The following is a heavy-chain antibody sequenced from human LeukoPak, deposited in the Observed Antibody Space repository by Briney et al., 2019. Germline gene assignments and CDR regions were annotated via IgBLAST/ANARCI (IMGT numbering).Heavy chain of an antibody. CDR2: IYPGDSDT. V-gene: IGHV5-51*01. Sequence: GESLKISCKGSGYSFTSYWIGWVRQMPGKGLEWMGIIYPGDSDTRYSPSFQGQVTISADKSISTAYLQWSSLKASDTAMYYCARRRYCSGGSCYPPTGGYFDYWGQGTLVTVSS. J-gene: IGHJ4*02. CDR3: ARRRYCSGGSCYPPTGGYFDY. D-gene: IGHD2-15*01. CDR1: GYSFTSYW.